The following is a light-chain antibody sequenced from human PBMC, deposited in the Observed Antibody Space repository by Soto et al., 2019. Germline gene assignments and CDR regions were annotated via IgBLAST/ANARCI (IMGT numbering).Light chain of an antibody. J-gene: IGLJ2*01. CDR1: STDVSDFNY. CDR3: SSYSSSNPHVV. CDR2: DVT. V-gene: IGLV2-14*03. Sequence: QSALTQPASVSGSPGRSVTISCTGNSTDVSDFNYVSWYQHLPGRAPKLIIYDVTNRTSGISYRFSASKSGRTASLTISGLQDEDEADYYCSSYSSSNPHVVFGGGTKLTVL.